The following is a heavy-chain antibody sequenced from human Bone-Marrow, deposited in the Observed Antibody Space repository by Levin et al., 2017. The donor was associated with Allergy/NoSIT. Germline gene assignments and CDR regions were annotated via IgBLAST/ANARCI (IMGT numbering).Heavy chain of an antibody. CDR3: VKVGPYSTYG. CDR2: ISSNGVTT. D-gene: IGHD4-11*01. J-gene: IGHJ1*01. CDR1: GFTFSNYI. V-gene: IGHV3-64D*06. Sequence: GGSLRLSCSASGFTFSNYIMHWVRQAPGKGLEYVSAISSNGVTTYYADSVKGRFTISRDNSKNTLSLQMSSLRPEDTAVYYCVKVGPYSTYGWGQGTLVSVSS.